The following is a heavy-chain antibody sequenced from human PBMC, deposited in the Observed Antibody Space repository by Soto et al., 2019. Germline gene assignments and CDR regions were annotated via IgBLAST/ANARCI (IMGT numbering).Heavy chain of an antibody. CDR1: GFTFSSYS. J-gene: IGHJ4*02. CDR2: ISSSSSYI. V-gene: IGHV3-21*01. CDR3: ASPFVSSGY. D-gene: IGHD5-18*01. Sequence: PGGSLRLSCAASGFTFSSYSMNWVRQAPGKWLEWVSSISSSSSYIYYADSVKGRFTISRDNAKNSLYLQMNSLRAEDTAVYYCASPFVSSGYWGQGXLVTVSS.